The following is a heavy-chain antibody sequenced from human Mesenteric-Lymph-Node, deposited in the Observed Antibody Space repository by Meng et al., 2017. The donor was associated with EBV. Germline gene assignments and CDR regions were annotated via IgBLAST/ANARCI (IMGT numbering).Heavy chain of an antibody. V-gene: IGHV4-4*02. J-gene: IGHJ1*01. CDR3: ASGGVRDPSPPY. D-gene: IGHD3-16*01. CDR1: VDSISNSNW. Sequence: QDLLGESGPRRVKPSGTLSLTCAVSVDSISNSNWWSWVRQPPGKGLEWIGEIYYTGSTNYNPSLKSRVSMSVDKSKNEFSLEVNSVTAADTAVYYCASGGVRDPSPPYWGQGALVTVSS. CDR2: IYYTGST.